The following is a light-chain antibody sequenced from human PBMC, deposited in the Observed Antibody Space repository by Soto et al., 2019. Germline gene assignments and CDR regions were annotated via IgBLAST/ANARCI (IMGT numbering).Light chain of an antibody. CDR2: EVN. CDR3: SSYAGINNLGV. J-gene: IGLJ1*01. CDR1: SSDVGGYKY. V-gene: IGLV2-8*01. Sequence: QSALTQPPSASGSPGQSVTISCTGTSSDVGGYKYVSWYQQHPGKAPKLMIFEVNKRPSWVPNRFTGSKSGNTASLTVSGLQAEYEADYYCSSYAGINNLGVFGTGTKLTFL.